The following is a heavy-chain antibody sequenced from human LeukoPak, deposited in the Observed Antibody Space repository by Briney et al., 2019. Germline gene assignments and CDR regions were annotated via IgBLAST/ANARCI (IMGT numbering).Heavy chain of an antibody. CDR3: ARGRVPAARGYNWFDP. Sequence: SETLSLTCAVYGWSFNDYYWNWIRQPPGKGLEWIGEINARGDTNYNPSLKSRVTISVDTSKKQFSLRLTSMIAADTALYYCARGRVPAARGYNWFDPWGQGTLVTVSS. J-gene: IGHJ5*02. D-gene: IGHD2-2*01. V-gene: IGHV4-34*01. CDR1: GWSFNDYY. CDR2: INARGDT.